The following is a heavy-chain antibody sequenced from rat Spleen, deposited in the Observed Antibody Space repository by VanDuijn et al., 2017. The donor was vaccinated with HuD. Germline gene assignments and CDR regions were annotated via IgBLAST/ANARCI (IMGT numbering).Heavy chain of an antibody. CDR2: ISSGGST. CDR1: GFSLISYA. V-gene: IGHV2-6*01. J-gene: IGHJ2*01. Sequence: QVQLKESGPGLVQPSQTLSLTCTVSGFSLISYAVNWVRQPPGKGLEWIAAISSGGSTYYNSVLKFRLSISRDTSKSQTYLKMNSLQTEDTATYYCARAAGDYSDYWGQGVMVTVSS. CDR3: ARAAGDYSDY.